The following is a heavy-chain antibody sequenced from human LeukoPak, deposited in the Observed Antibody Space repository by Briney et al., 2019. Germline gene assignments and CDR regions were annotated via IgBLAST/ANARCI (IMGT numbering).Heavy chain of an antibody. V-gene: IGHV3-23*01. Sequence: GGSLRLSCEASGFSFPYGMSWVRQAPGKGLEWVSAISGSGGSTYYADSVKGRFTISRDNSKNTLYLQMNSLRAEDTAVYYCAKDPDCTSGICYTFFDYWGQGTLVTVSS. CDR3: AKDPDCTSGICYTFFDY. D-gene: IGHD2-8*01. CDR2: ISGSGGST. J-gene: IGHJ4*02. CDR1: GFSFPYG.